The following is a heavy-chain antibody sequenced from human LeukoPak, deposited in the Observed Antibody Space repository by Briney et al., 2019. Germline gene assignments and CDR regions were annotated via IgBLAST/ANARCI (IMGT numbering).Heavy chain of an antibody. D-gene: IGHD3-22*01. V-gene: IGHV1-18*01. Sequence: ASVKVSCKASGYTFTSYGISWVRQAPGQGLEWMGWISAYNGNTNYAQKLQGRVTMTTDTSTSTAYMELRSLRSDDTAVYYCARDVLMIVVVIKGWDDAFDIWGQGTMVTVSS. J-gene: IGHJ3*02. CDR1: GYTFTSYG. CDR2: ISAYNGNT. CDR3: ARDVLMIVVVIKGWDDAFDI.